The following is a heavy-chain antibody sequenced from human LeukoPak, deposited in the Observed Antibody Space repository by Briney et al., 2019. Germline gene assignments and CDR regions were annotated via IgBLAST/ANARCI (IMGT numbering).Heavy chain of an antibody. Sequence: SETLSLTCTVSGDSISSYYWIWIRRPAGRGLEYIGRIYASGSSSYNSSLKSRVSMSVDTSQNQFSLRLSSVTAADTAVYYCARDRDTYGYPDYWGQGTLVTVSS. CDR2: IYASGSS. CDR1: GDSISSYY. CDR3: ARDRDTYGYPDY. J-gene: IGHJ4*02. D-gene: IGHD5-18*01. V-gene: IGHV4-4*07.